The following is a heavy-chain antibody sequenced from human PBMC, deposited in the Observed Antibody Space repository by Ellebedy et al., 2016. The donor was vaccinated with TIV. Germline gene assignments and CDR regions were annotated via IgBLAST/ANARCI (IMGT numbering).Heavy chain of an antibody. CDR1: GFTFSSYW. CDR3: VRGGGWVADY. Sequence: GESLKISCAASGFTFSSYWMHWVRQSPGKGLEWVSSIRSTGSDKYYAESVKGRFTISRDNAQNTLFLQMNSLRVEDTAVYYCVRGGGWVADYWGQGTLVTVSS. D-gene: IGHD1-26*01. CDR2: IRSTGSDK. V-gene: IGHV3-21*06. J-gene: IGHJ4*02.